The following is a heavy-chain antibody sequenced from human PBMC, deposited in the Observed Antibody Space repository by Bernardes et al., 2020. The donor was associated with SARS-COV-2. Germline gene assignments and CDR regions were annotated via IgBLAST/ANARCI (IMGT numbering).Heavy chain of an antibody. CDR1: GFTFRTYW. Sequence: GGSLRLSCAASGFTFRTYWMHWVRQGPGKGLVWVSRINTDGSYSDYADSVKGRFTISRDNAENTLYLRMNSLRAEDTAIYYCVRDNHYSYFDYWGQGALVTVSS. CDR2: INTDGSYS. D-gene: IGHD2-21*01. V-gene: IGHV3-74*01. J-gene: IGHJ4*02. CDR3: VRDNHYSYFDY.